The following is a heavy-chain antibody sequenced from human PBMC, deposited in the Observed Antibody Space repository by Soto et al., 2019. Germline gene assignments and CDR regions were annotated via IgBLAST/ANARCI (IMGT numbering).Heavy chain of an antibody. D-gene: IGHD3-3*02. CDR3: ARHSLALRKNNWFDP. CDR1: GGSIISSDFY. J-gene: IGHJ5*02. Sequence: TATLSITGTVSGGSIISSDFYWGWVRQPPGKGLEWIGSIFYLGSSYYNPSLKSRVTMSVDTSKNQFSLRLRSVTAADTALYFCARHSLALRKNNWFDPWGQGIMVTVSS. CDR2: IFYLGSS. V-gene: IGHV4-39*01.